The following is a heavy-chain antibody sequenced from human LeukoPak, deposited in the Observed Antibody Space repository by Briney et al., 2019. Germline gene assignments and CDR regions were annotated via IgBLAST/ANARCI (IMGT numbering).Heavy chain of an antibody. CDR2: TGTTGDT. CDR1: GFTFSSYD. J-gene: IGHJ3*02. V-gene: IGHV3-13*01. CDR3: ARGRPGSGCGTVTFDI. Sequence: GGSLRLSCAASGFTFSSYDMHWVRQATGKGLEWVSGTGTTGDTYYPGPVKGRFTISRENAKNSLYLQMNSLRAGDTAVYFCARGRPGSGCGTVTFDIWGQGTMVTVSS. D-gene: IGHD6-19*01.